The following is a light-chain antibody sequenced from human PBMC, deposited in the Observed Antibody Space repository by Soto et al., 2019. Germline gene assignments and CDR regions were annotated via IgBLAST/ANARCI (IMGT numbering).Light chain of an antibody. J-gene: IGKJ4*01. Sequence: DIQVTQSPSSLSASVGDRLTITCRASQSISSYLNWYQQKPGEAPKLLIYAAFSLNSGVPSRFSGSGAGTAFTLTIRSLQPEDFATYYCQQTVRPPRTFGGGTKVVIK. CDR3: QQTVRPPRT. CDR2: AAF. CDR1: QSISSY. V-gene: IGKV1-39*01.